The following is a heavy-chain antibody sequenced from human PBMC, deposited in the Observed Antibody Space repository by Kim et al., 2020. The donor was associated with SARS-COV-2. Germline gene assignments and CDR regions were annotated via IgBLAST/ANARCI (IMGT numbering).Heavy chain of an antibody. Sequence: TTCNPSLTSRVTISVDTSKNQLSLKLSAVTAADTAVYYCAGGAGVSRTWGQGTLVTVSS. V-gene: IGHV4-34*01. J-gene: IGHJ5*02. CDR2: T. CDR3: AGGAGVSRT.